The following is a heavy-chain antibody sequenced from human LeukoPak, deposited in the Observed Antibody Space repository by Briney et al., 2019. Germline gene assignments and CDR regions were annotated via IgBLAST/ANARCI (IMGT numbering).Heavy chain of an antibody. CDR2: INHSGST. CDR1: GVSFSGYY. J-gene: IGHJ4*02. CDR3: ARAPMVRGVIRIDY. D-gene: IGHD3-10*01. Sequence: PSETLSLTCAVYGVSFSGYYWSWIRQPPGKGLEWIGEINHSGSTNYNPSLKSRVTISVDTSKNQFSLKLSSVAAADTAVYYCARAPMVRGVIRIDYWGQGTLVTVSS. V-gene: IGHV4-34*01.